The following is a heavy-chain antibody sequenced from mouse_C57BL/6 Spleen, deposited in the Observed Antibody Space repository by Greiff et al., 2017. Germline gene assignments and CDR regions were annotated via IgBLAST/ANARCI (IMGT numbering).Heavy chain of an antibody. CDR3: ARSIYCYGSSYYAMDY. CDR2: INPNNGGT. CDR1: GYTFTDYN. D-gene: IGHD1-1*01. J-gene: IGHJ4*01. Sequence: VQLQQSGPELVKPGASVKMSCKASGYTFTDYNMHWVKQSHGKSLEWIGYINPNNGGTSYNQKFKGKATLTVNKSSSTAYMELRSLTSEVSAVYYCARSIYCYGSSYYAMDYWGQGTSVTVSS. V-gene: IGHV1-22*01.